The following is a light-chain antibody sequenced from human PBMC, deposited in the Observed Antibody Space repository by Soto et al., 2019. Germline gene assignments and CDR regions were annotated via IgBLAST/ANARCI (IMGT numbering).Light chain of an antibody. CDR2: GGS. Sequence: QLTQSPSSLSASVGDRVTITCRASQAINSYLAWYQQEPGQAPKLLIYGGSTLQSRVASRFSGSGSGTEFTLSINSLQSEDFATYYCQHLNAFLLTFGARTKVEI. V-gene: IGKV1-9*01. CDR3: QHLNAFLLT. CDR1: QAINSY. J-gene: IGKJ4*01.